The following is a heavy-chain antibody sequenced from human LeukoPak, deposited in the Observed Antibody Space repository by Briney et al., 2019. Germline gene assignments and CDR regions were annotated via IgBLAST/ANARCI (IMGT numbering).Heavy chain of an antibody. V-gene: IGHV4-38-2*01. CDR2: IYHSGST. CDR3: ARHRALRLNLDY. J-gene: IGHJ4*02. CDR1: GYSISSGYY. Sequence: PSETLSLTCAVSGYSISSGYYWGWIRPPPGKGLEWIGSIYHSGSTYYNPSLKSRVTISVDTSKNQFSLKLSSVTAADTAVYYCARHRALRLNLDYWGQGTLVTVAS.